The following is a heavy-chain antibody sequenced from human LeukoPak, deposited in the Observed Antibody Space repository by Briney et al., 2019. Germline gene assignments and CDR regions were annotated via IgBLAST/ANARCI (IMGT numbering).Heavy chain of an antibody. D-gene: IGHD3-3*01. V-gene: IGHV4-31*03. CDR1: GGSISSGGYY. CDR3: ARGAWWNGRQRPWSD. Sequence: SQTLSLTCTVSGGSISSGGYYWSWIRQHPGKGLEWIGYIYHSGSTYYNPSLKSRAIISGDTSKNQFSLKLSSVTAADTAVYYCARGAWWNGRQRPWSDWGQGTLVTVSS. CDR2: IYHSGST. J-gene: IGHJ4*02.